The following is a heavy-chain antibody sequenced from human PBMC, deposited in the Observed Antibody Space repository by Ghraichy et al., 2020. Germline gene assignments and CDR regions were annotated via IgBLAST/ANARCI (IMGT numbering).Heavy chain of an antibody. CDR3: ARFRPFDY. CDR1: GFTFSNYW. Sequence: GGSLRLSCAASGFTFSNYWMSWFRQAPGKGLEWVANIKEDGSEKYYGDSVKGRFTIFRDNAKNSLYLQMKSLRAEDTAVYYCARFRPFDYWGQGILVTVSS. CDR2: IKEDGSEK. V-gene: IGHV3-7*01. J-gene: IGHJ4*02.